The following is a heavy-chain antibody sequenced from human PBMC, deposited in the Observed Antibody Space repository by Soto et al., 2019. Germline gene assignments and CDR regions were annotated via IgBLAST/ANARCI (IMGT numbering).Heavy chain of an antibody. V-gene: IGHV1-18*01. CDR2: ISAYNGNT. Sequence: ASVKVSCKASGYTFTSYGISWVRQAPGQGLEWMGWISAYNGNTNYAQKLQGRVTMTTDTSTSTAYMELRSLRSDDTAVYYCARDLRDSSVYSWFDPWGQGTLVTVSS. J-gene: IGHJ5*02. D-gene: IGHD3-22*01. CDR1: GYTFTSYG. CDR3: ARDLRDSSVYSWFDP.